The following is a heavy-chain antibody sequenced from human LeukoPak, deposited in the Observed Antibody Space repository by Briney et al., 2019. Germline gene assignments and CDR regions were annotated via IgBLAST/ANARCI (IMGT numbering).Heavy chain of an antibody. CDR3: ARDNRIYYGMDV. Sequence: SETLSLTCAVYGGSFSGYYWSWIRQPPGKGLEWIGEINHSGSTNYNPSLKSRVTISVDTSKNQFSLKLSSVTAADTAVYYCARDNRIYYGMDVWGQGTTVTVSS. CDR2: INHSGST. J-gene: IGHJ6*02. D-gene: IGHD2/OR15-2a*01. CDR1: GGSFSGYY. V-gene: IGHV4-34*01.